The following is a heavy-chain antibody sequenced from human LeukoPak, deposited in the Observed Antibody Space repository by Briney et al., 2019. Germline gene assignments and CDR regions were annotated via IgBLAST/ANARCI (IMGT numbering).Heavy chain of an antibody. Sequence: GASVKVSCKASGYTFTSYGISWLRQAPGQGLEWMGWISAYNGNTNYAQKLQGRVTMTTDTSTSTAYMELRSLRSDDTAVYYCARGGSVTGMQGYSGSYYSPAMAFDIWGQGTMVTVSS. D-gene: IGHD1-26*01. CDR2: ISAYNGNT. J-gene: IGHJ3*02. CDR1: GYTFTSYG. V-gene: IGHV1-18*01. CDR3: ARGGSVTGMQGYSGSYYSPAMAFDI.